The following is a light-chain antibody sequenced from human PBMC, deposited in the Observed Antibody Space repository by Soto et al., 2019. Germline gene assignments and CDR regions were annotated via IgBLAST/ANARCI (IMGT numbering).Light chain of an antibody. CDR1: QSISTY. Sequence: EVVLTQSPATLSLSPGQRATLSCRASQSISTYLAWYQHKPGQTPRLLIYHASNRATGIPARFGGSGSGTDFTLTISSLEPEDFAVYYCQHRNYWLTFGGGTKVDIK. CDR3: QHRNYWLT. CDR2: HAS. J-gene: IGKJ4*01. V-gene: IGKV3-11*01.